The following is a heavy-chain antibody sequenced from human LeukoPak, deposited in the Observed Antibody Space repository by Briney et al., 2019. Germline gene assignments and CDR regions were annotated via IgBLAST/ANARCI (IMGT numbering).Heavy chain of an antibody. CDR3: ARGRLAVAGHYFDY. D-gene: IGHD6-19*01. CDR2: INHSGST. J-gene: IGHJ4*02. CDR1: GGSFSGYY. V-gene: IGHV4-34*01. Sequence: NPSETLSLTCAVYGGSFSGYYWSWIRQPPGKGLEWIGGINHSGSTNYNPSLKSRVTISVDTSKNQFSLKLSSVTAADTAVYCCARGRLAVAGHYFDYWGQGTLVTVSS.